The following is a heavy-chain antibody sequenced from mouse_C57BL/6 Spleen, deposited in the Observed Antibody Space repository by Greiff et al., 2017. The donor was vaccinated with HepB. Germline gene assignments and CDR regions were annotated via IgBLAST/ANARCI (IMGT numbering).Heavy chain of an antibody. CDR1: GYTFTSYW. D-gene: IGHD2-12*01. V-gene: IGHV1-69*01. CDR2: IDPSDSYT. J-gene: IGHJ2*01. CDR3: ARVYDRYFDY. Sequence: QVQLQQPGAELVMPGASVKLSCKASGYTFTSYWMHWVKQRPGQGLEWIGEIDPSDSYTNYNQKFKGKSTLTVDKSSSTAYMQLSSLTSEDSAVYYCARVYDRYFDYWGQGTTLTVSS.